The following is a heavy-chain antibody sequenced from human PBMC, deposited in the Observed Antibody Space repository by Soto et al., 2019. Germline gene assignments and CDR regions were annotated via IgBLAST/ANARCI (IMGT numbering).Heavy chain of an antibody. CDR1: GGSISSSSYY. CDR2: INHSGST. J-gene: IGHJ5*02. CDR3: ARGTTTVVTPSWFDP. D-gene: IGHD4-17*01. Sequence: SETLSLTCTVSGGSISSSSYYWGWIRQPPGKGLEWIGSINHSGSTNYNPSLKSRVTISVDTSKNQFSLKLSSVTAADTAVYYCARGTTTVVTPSWFDPWGQGTLVTVSS. V-gene: IGHV4-39*07.